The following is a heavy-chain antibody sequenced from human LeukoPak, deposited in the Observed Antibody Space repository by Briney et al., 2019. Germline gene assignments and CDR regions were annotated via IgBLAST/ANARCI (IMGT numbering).Heavy chain of an antibody. Sequence: AASVKVSCKASGYTFTSYDINWVRQATGQGLEWMGWMNPNSGNTGYAQKFQGRVTMTRNTSISTAYMELSSLRSEDTAVYYCARGLGYCSSTSCYSASELSDYWGQGTLVTVSS. D-gene: IGHD2-2*03. CDR3: ARGLGYCSSTSCYSASELSDY. CDR1: GYTFTSYD. J-gene: IGHJ4*02. CDR2: MNPNSGNT. V-gene: IGHV1-8*01.